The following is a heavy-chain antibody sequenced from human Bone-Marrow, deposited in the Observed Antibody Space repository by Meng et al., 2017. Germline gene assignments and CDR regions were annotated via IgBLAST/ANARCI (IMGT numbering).Heavy chain of an antibody. CDR1: GFTFSSYW. Sequence: EVEVGESGGGLVQPGGSLRFSCAASGFTFSSYWMYWVRQAPGKGLVWVSRINSDGSSTSYADSVKGRFTISRDNAKNTLYLQMNSLRAEDTAVYYCARAGPSIAPSQYYFDYWGQGTLVTVSS. CDR2: INSDGSST. D-gene: IGHD6-6*01. CDR3: ARAGPSIAPSQYYFDY. J-gene: IGHJ4*02. V-gene: IGHV3-74*01.